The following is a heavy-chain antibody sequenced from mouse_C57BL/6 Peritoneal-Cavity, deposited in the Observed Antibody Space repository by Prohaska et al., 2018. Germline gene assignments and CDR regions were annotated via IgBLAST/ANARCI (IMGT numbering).Heavy chain of an antibody. Sequence: QVQLQQPGTELVKPGASVKLSCKASGYTFTSYWMHWVKQRPGQGLAWIGNINPSNVGTNYNEKFKSKATLTVDKSSSTAYMQLSSLTSEDSAVDYWAKGDWDVGFAYWGQGTLVTVSA. V-gene: IGHV1-53*01. CDR1: GYTFTSYW. D-gene: IGHD4-1*01. CDR2: INPSNVGT. CDR3: AKGDWDVGFAY. J-gene: IGHJ3*01.